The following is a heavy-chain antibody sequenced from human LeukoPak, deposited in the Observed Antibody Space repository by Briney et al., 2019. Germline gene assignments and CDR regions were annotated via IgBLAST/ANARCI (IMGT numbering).Heavy chain of an antibody. V-gene: IGHV3-43D*03. CDR2: ISWDGGST. Sequence: GGSLRLSCAASGFTFDDYAMHWVRQAPGKGLEWVSLISWDGGSTYYADSVKGRFTISRDNSKNSLYLQMNSLRVEDTALYYCAKDFLDSGSYGLADYWGQGTLVTVSS. CDR1: GFTFDDYA. J-gene: IGHJ4*02. D-gene: IGHD1-26*01. CDR3: AKDFLDSGSYGLADY.